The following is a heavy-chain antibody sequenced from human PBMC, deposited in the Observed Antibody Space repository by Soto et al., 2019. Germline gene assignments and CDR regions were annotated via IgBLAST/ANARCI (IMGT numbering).Heavy chain of an antibody. CDR1: GGSISSFY. D-gene: IGHD2-2*01. V-gene: IGHV4-59*01. CDR2: IYYSGST. J-gene: IGHJ6*02. CDR3: ARERRGCSTTSCYSYGLDV. Sequence: PSETLSLTCTVPGGSISSFYWSWIRQPPGEGLEWIGYIYYSGSTDYNPSLKSRVTISVDTSKKQFSLNLRSVTAADSALYYCARERRGCSTTSCYSYGLDVWGQGTTVTVSS.